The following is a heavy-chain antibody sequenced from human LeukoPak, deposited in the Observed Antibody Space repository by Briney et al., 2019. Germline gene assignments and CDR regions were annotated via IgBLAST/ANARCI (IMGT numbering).Heavy chain of an antibody. D-gene: IGHD2-2*01. J-gene: IGHJ6*03. V-gene: IGHV1-46*01. CDR1: GYTFTSYY. Sequence: GASVKVSCKASGYTFTSYYMHWVRQAPGQGLEWMGIINPSGGSTSYAQKFQGRVTMTTDRSTSTAYMELRSLRSDDTAVYYCARGPIIDIAIVPAADEYYYMDVWGKGTTVTVSS. CDR3: ARGPIIDIAIVPAADEYYYMDV. CDR2: INPSGGST.